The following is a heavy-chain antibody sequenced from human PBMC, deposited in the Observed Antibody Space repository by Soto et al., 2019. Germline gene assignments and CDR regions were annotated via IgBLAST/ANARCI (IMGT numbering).Heavy chain of an antibody. Sequence: EVQLLESGGGLVQPGGSLKLSCAASGFTFSSYAMSWVPQAPGKGREWVSAISGSGGSTYYADSVKGRFTISRDNSKNTLYLQMNSLRAEDTAVYYCAKDPTPVSVGAFDYWGQGTLVTVSS. J-gene: IGHJ4*02. CDR1: GFTFSSYA. CDR3: AKDPTPVSVGAFDY. CDR2: ISGSGGST. V-gene: IGHV3-23*01. D-gene: IGHD3-16*02.